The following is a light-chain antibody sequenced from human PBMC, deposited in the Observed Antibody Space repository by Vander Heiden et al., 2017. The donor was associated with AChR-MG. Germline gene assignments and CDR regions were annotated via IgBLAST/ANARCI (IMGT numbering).Light chain of an antibody. CDR2: DAS. CDR3: QQRSNWPRT. CDR1: QSVSTY. J-gene: IGKJ1*01. Sequence: EIVLTQSPATLSLSPGERPTLSCRASQSVSTYLVWYQQKLGQAPRLLIYDASNRVAGIPARFSGSGSGTDFTLTISSLEPEDFAVYYCQQRSNWPRTFGQGTNVEIK. V-gene: IGKV3-11*01.